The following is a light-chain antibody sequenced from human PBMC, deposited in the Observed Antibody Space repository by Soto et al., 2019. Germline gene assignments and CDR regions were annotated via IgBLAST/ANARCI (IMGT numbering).Light chain of an antibody. CDR1: QSISRSY. V-gene: IGKV3-20*01. CDR2: GAS. CDR3: QQYGSSFPRT. J-gene: IGKJ3*01. Sequence: EIVLTQSPGTLSLSPGERATLSCRASQSISRSYLAWYQQKPGQAPRLLIYGASSRATAIPDRFSGSGSGTDFTLTISRLEPEDFAVYYCQQYGSSFPRTFGPGTTVDIK.